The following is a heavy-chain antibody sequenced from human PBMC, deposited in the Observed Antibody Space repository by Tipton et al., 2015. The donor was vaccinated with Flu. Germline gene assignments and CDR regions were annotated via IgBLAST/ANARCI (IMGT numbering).Heavy chain of an antibody. CDR1: GFTFSNYP. J-gene: IGHJ4*02. CDR2: ISYGGNIK. Sequence: FLRLSCAASGFTFSNYPMHWVRQAPGKGLEWVAVISYGGNIKVYSDSVRGRFTISRDSFKNTLDLQMTSLRPEDTAVYYCARDPLAGVPDYFDYWGRGILVTVSS. CDR3: ARDPLAGVPDYFDY. V-gene: IGHV3-30*04. D-gene: IGHD3-10*01.